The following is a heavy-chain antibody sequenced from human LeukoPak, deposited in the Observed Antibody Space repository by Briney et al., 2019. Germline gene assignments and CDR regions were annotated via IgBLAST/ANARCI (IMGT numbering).Heavy chain of an antibody. D-gene: IGHD6-19*01. CDR3: ARDPYSSGWYKDAFDI. Sequence: GGSLRLSCAASGFTFSSHSMNWVRQAPGKGLEWVSYISSSSSTIYYADSVKGRFTISRDNAQNSLFLQLNSLRAEDTAVYYCARDPYSSGWYKDAFDIWGQGTMVTVSS. J-gene: IGHJ3*02. CDR2: ISSSSSTI. V-gene: IGHV3-48*04. CDR1: GFTFSSHS.